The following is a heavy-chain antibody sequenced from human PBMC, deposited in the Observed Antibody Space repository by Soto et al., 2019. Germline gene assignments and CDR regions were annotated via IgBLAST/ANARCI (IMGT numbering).Heavy chain of an antibody. Sequence: AGSLRLSCAASGFTFSSYAMHWVRQAPGKGLEWVAGISYDGSNKYYADSVTGRFTISRDNSKNTLYLQMNSLRAEDTAVYYCARDAHPHIAAAGTLSVWGQGTTVTVSS. CDR3: ARDAHPHIAAAGTLSV. J-gene: IGHJ6*02. CDR1: GFTFSSYA. CDR2: ISYDGSNK. D-gene: IGHD6-13*01. V-gene: IGHV3-30-3*01.